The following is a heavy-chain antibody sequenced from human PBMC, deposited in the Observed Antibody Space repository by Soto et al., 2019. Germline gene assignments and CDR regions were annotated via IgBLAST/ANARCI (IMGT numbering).Heavy chain of an antibody. Sequence: SETLSLTCAVYGGSFSGYYWSWIRQPPGKGLEWIGEINHSGSTNYNPSLKSRVTISVDTSKNQCSLKLRSVTAADTAVYYCARGIAVAGTYYYYYGMDVWGQGTTVNVSS. V-gene: IGHV4-34*01. CDR3: ARGIAVAGTYYYYYGMDV. J-gene: IGHJ6*02. CDR1: GGSFSGYY. CDR2: INHSGST. D-gene: IGHD6-19*01.